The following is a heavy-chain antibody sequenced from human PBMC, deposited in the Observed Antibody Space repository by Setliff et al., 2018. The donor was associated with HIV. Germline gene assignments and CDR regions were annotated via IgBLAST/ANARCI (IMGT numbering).Heavy chain of an antibody. J-gene: IGHJ4*02. CDR1: GGTFKTYA. CDR3: ALKGAYDILSGFPN. D-gene: IGHD3-9*01. V-gene: IGHV1-69*13. CDR2: IIPIFATT. Sequence: SVKVSCKASGGTFKTYAISWVRQAPGQGLEWMGGIIPIFATTDYAQKLQGRVTIIADESTSTAYMELSSLRSEGTAVYYCALKGAYDILSGFPNWGQGTLVTVSS.